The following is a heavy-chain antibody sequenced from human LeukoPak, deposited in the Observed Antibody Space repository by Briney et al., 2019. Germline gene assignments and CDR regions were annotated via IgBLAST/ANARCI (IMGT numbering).Heavy chain of an antibody. J-gene: IGHJ4*02. Sequence: PGGSLRLSXAASGFTFDDYGMSWVCQAPGKGLEWVSGINWNGGSTGYADSVKGRFTISRDNAKNSLYLQMNSLRAEDTAVYYCVREDWNDSYFDYWGQGTLVTVSS. CDR2: INWNGGST. V-gene: IGHV3-20*04. CDR3: VREDWNDSYFDY. D-gene: IGHD1-1*01. CDR1: GFTFDDYG.